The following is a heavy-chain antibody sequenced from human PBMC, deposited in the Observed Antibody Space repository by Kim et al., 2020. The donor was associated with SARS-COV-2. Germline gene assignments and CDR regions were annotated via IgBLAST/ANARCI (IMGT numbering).Heavy chain of an antibody. V-gene: IGHV3-23*05. Sequence: YADSVRGLFTISRNNSMNTLSLQMNSLGADHTAVYYCAKLITSSCYSAMDVWGQGTTVTVSS. D-gene: IGHD2-2*01. J-gene: IGHJ6*02. CDR3: AKLITSSCYSAMDV.